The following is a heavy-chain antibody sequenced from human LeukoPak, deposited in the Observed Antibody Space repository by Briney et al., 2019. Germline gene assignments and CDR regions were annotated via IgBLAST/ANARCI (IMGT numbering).Heavy chain of an antibody. CDR1: GFNFSDYF. Sequence: GVLRLSCAASGFNFSDYFLTWVRQAPGKGLEWVGFIRSKTYRGAAEYATSLEGRFTISRDDSKGIAYLQANSLKTEDTAVYYCTSIYDTSAYYHSGIDYWGQGTLVTVSS. V-gene: IGHV3-49*04. CDR2: IRSKTYRGAA. CDR3: TSIYDTSAYYHSGIDY. J-gene: IGHJ4*02. D-gene: IGHD3-22*01.